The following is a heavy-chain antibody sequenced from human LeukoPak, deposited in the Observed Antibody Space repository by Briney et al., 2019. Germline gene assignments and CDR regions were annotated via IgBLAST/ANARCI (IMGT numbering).Heavy chain of an antibody. CDR2: IIPILGIA. Sequence: ASVKVSCKSSGGTFSSYAIRWVRQAPGQGLEWMGRIIPILGIANYAQKFQGRVTITADKSTSTAYMELSSLRSEDTAVYYCARDEYYYDSSGYYFDYWGQGTLVTVSS. V-gene: IGHV1-69*04. D-gene: IGHD3-22*01. J-gene: IGHJ4*02. CDR1: GGTFSSYA. CDR3: ARDEYYYDSSGYYFDY.